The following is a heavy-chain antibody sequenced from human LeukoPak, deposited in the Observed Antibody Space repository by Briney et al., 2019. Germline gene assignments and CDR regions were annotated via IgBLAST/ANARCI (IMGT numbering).Heavy chain of an antibody. J-gene: IGHJ4*02. D-gene: IGHD5-12*01. V-gene: IGHV4-39*01. CDR2: MFYSGST. Sequence: SETLSLTRTVSGGSISSSSYYWGWIRQPPGKGLEWIGSMFYSGSTYYNPFLKSRVTISVDTSKNQFSLRLSSVTASDTAVYYCARQPLVAPVSYYFDSWGQGTLVTVSS. CDR1: GGSISSSSYY. CDR3: ARQPLVAPVSYYFDS.